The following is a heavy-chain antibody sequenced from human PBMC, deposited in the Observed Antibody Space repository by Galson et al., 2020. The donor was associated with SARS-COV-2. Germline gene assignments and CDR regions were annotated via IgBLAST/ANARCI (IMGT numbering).Heavy chain of an antibody. V-gene: IGHV3-33*01. J-gene: IGHJ3*02. Sequence: GESLKISCEASGFTFSSYGMHWVRQAPGKGLEGVAGIWHDASNKYYVDSVTGRFTISRDNSKNTLFLQMNSLRAEDTAVYYCARGAIMGGTIRGVFDIWGQGTVVTVSS. CDR1: GFTFSSYG. CDR2: IWHDASNK. CDR3: ARGAIMGGTIRGVFDI. D-gene: IGHD1-26*01.